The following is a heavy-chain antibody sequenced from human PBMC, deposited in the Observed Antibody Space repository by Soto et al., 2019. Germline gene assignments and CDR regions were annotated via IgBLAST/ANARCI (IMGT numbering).Heavy chain of an antibody. CDR1: GYTFTSYG. CDR2: ISAYNGNT. CDR3: ARGRVVRGVIEDYYYGMDV. D-gene: IGHD3-10*01. V-gene: IGHV1-18*01. J-gene: IGHJ6*02. Sequence: GASVKVSCKASGYTFTSYGISWVRQAPGQGLEWMGWISAYNGNTNYAQKLQGRVTMTTDTSTSTAYMELRSLRSDDTAVYYCARGRVVRGVIEDYYYGMDVWGQGTTVTVSS.